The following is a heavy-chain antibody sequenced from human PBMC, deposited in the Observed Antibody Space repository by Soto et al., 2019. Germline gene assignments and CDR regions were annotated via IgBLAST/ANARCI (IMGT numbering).Heavy chain of an antibody. D-gene: IGHD2-15*01. CDR1: GYTFTSYA. CDR3: ARVAHSPQPGYYYYGMDV. V-gene: IGHV1-3*05. Sequence: QVQLVQSGAEEKKPGASVKVSCKASGYTFTSYAMHWVRQAPGQRLEWMGWINAGHGNTNYSQKFQGRVTITRDTSASTAYMELSSLSSEDTAVYYCARVAHSPQPGYYYYGMDVWGQGTTVTVSS. J-gene: IGHJ6*02. CDR2: INAGHGNT.